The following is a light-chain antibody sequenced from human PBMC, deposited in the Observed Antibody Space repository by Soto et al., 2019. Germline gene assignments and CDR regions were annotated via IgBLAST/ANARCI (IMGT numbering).Light chain of an antibody. J-gene: IGLJ3*02. CDR1: SSNIGAGHD. CDR2: RNN. V-gene: IGLV1-40*01. CDR3: QSFDSNLSGWV. Sequence: QSVLTQLPSVSGAPGQRVTISCTGNSSNIGAGHDVHWYQQPPGTAPKLLIFRNNNRASGVPGRFSGARSGTSASLAITGLQTGDEADYYCQSFDSNLSGWVFGGGTKLTVL.